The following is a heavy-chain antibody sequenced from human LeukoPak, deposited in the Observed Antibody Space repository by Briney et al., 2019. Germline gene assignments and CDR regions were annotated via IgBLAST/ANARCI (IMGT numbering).Heavy chain of an antibody. V-gene: IGHV3-7*01. J-gene: IGHJ4*02. Sequence: GGSLRLSCAASGFTFSSYWMSWVPQAPGKGLEWVANIKQDGSEKYYVDSVKGRFTISRDNAKNSLYLQMDSLRAEDTAVYYCARDTPMVRGVIITEIVYYFDYWGQGTLVTVSS. CDR2: IKQDGSEK. CDR1: GFTFSSYW. D-gene: IGHD3-10*01. CDR3: ARDTPMVRGVIITEIVYYFDY.